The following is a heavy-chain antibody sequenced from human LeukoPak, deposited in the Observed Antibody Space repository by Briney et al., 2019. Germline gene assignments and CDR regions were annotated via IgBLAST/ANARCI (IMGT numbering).Heavy chain of an antibody. CDR2: ISGSGGST. D-gene: IGHD3-9*01. CDR3: ARHFDYPNAFDI. J-gene: IGHJ3*02. V-gene: IGHV3-23*01. Sequence: PGGSLRLSCAASGFTFSSYAMSWVRQAPGKGLEWVSAISGSGGSTYYADSVKGRFTISRDNSKNTLYLQMNSLRAEDTAVYYCARHFDYPNAFDIWGQGTMVTVSS. CDR1: GFTFSSYA.